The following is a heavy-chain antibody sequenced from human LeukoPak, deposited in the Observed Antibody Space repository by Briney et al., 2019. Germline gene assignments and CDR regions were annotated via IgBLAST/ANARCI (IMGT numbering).Heavy chain of an antibody. CDR1: GFTFSSYT. Sequence: GGSLRLSCAASGFTFSSYTMNWVRQAPGKGLEWVSSISRSSSYIYYADSMKGRFTISRDNANNSLFLQMNSLRAEDTAVYYCARGGVSVGGNFDYWGQETLVTVSS. V-gene: IGHV3-21*01. CDR3: ARGGVSVGGNFDY. CDR2: ISRSSSYI. D-gene: IGHD4-23*01. J-gene: IGHJ4*02.